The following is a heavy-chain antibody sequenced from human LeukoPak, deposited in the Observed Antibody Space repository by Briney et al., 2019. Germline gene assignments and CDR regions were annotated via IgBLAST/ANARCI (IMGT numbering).Heavy chain of an antibody. V-gene: IGHV1-18*01. CDR1: GYTFTSYG. CDR2: ISAYNGNT. CDR3: ARWLDYDSSGSFGWFDP. J-gene: IGHJ5*02. D-gene: IGHD3-22*01. Sequence: ASVKVSCKASGYTFTSYGISWVRQAPGQGLEWMGWISAYNGNTNYAQKLQGRVTMTTDTSTSTSYMELRSLRSDDTAVYYCARWLDYDSSGSFGWFDPWGQGTLVTVSS.